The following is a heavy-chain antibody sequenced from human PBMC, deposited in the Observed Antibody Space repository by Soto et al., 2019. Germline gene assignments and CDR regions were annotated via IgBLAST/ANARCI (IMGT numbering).Heavy chain of an antibody. J-gene: IGHJ6*02. D-gene: IGHD3-10*01. CDR3: AGTGLLYYYGSENWYYYGMDV. Sequence: ASVKVSCKASGYTFTSYYMHWVRQAPGQGLEWMGIINPSGGSTSYAQKFQGRVTMTRDTSTSTVYMELSSLRSEDTAVYYCAGTGLLYYYGSENWYYYGMDVWGQGTTVTVSS. CDR1: GYTFTSYY. CDR2: INPSGGST. V-gene: IGHV1-46*01.